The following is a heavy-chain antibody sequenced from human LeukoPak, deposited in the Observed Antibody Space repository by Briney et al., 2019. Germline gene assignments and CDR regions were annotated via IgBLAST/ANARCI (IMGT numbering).Heavy chain of an antibody. CDR2: INPSSGST. J-gene: IGHJ4*02. D-gene: IGHD6-19*01. CDR1: GYTFSSYY. CDR3: ASSSSGWEQRAPFDY. V-gene: IGHV1-46*01. Sequence: ASVKVSCKASGYTFSSYYMHWVRQSPRQGLEWMGLINPSSGSTSYAQNFQGRVTMTRDTSTSTVYMELSSLRSEDTAVYYCASSSSGWEQRAPFDYWGQGTQVTVSS.